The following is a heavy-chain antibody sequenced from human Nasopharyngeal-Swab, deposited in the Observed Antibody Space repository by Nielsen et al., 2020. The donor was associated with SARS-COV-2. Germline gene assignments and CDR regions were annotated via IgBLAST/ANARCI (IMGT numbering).Heavy chain of an antibody. J-gene: IGHJ4*02. CDR3: ASSGYSYGTGPYDY. Sequence: SETLSLTCTVSGVSISTQYWSWVRQPAGKGLEWIGRIHASGKSNYNPSLKSRVNMSVDTSKKQFSLRLSSVTAADTAVYYCASSGYSYGTGPYDYWGQGTLVTVSS. CDR1: GVSISTQY. D-gene: IGHD5-18*01. V-gene: IGHV4-4*07. CDR2: IHASGKS.